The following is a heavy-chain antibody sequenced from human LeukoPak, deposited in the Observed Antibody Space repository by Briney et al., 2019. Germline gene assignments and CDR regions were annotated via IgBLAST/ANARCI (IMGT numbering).Heavy chain of an antibody. CDR1: GFTFTSSA. J-gene: IGHJ4*02. CDR3: AAEYSSGWWGEY. V-gene: IGHV1-58*01. D-gene: IGHD6-19*01. CDR2: IVVGSGNT. Sequence: SVNVSCKASGFTFTSSAVQWVRQARRQRLEWIGWIVVGSGNTNYAQKFQERVTITRDMSTSTAYMELSSLRSEDTAVYYCAAEYSSGWWGEYWGQGTLVTVSS.